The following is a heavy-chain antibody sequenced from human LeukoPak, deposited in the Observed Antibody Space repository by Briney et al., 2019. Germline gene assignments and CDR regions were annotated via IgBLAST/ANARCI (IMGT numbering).Heavy chain of an antibody. J-gene: IGHJ4*02. D-gene: IGHD6-19*01. CDR2: INYSGST. V-gene: IGHV4-34*01. CDR1: GGSFSGYY. Sequence: SETLSLTCAVYGGSFSGYYWSWIRQPPGKGLEWIGEINYSGSTNYNPSLKSRVTIPVDTSKNQFSLKLSSVTAADTAVYYCARGRYGSGWYGTSDYWGQGTLVTVSS. CDR3: ARGRYGSGWYGTSDY.